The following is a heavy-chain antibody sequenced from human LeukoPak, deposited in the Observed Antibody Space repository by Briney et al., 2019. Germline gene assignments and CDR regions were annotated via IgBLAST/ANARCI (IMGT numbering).Heavy chain of an antibody. CDR1: GFTFSSYS. J-gene: IGHJ4*02. Sequence: GGSLRLSCVASGFTFSSYSMNWVRQAPGKGLEWVSYISTSSSTIYYADSVKGRFTISRDNAKNSLYLQMNSLRAEDTAVYYCARDYYGSSGYYHGGYWGQGTLVTVSS. CDR2: ISTSSSTI. CDR3: ARDYYGSSGYYHGGY. V-gene: IGHV3-48*01. D-gene: IGHD3-22*01.